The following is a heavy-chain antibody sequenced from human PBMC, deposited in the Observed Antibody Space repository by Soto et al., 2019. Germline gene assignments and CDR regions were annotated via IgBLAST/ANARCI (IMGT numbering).Heavy chain of an antibody. Sequence: ASETLSLTCAVSGCSISSGYYWGWIRQPPGKGLEWIGSIYHSGSTYYNPSLKSRVTISVDTSKNQFSLKLSSVTAADTAVYYCARDRVAAAGTDYYYGMDVWGQGTTVTVSS. D-gene: IGHD6-13*01. CDR2: IYHSGST. J-gene: IGHJ6*02. V-gene: IGHV4-38-2*02. CDR3: ARDRVAAAGTDYYYGMDV. CDR1: GCSISSGYY.